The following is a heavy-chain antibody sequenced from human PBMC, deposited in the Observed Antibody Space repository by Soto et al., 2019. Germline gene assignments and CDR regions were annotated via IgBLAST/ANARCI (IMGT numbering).Heavy chain of an antibody. D-gene: IGHD4-17*01. CDR2: IYHSGST. CDR3: ARDAPVTTEYYYYYYGMGV. J-gene: IGHJ6*02. CDR1: GGSSSSNW. Sequence: SETLSLTCTVSGGSSSSNWWSWVRQPPGKGLEWIGEIYHSGSTNYNPSLKSRVTISVDKSKNQFSLKLSSVTAADTAVYYCARDAPVTTEYYYYYYGMGVWGQGTTVTVS. V-gene: IGHV4-4*02.